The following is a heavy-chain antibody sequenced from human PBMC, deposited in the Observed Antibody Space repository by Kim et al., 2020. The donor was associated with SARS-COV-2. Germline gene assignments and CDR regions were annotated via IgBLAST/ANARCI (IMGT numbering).Heavy chain of an antibody. D-gene: IGHD3-10*01. V-gene: IGHV4-39*01. CDR2: IYYSGST. J-gene: IGHJ5*02. Sequence: SETLSLTCTVSGGSISSSSYYWGWIRQPPGKGLEWIGSIYYSGSTYYNPSLKGRVTISSDKSKNQFSLKLMSVTAAGTAVYYCARHVLVIRGGPINWSDPWGQGTLLTVSS. CDR3: ARHVLVIRGGPINWSDP. CDR1: GGSISSSSYY.